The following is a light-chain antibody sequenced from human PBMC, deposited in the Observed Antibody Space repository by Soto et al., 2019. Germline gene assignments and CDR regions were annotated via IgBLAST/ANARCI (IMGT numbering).Light chain of an antibody. CDR1: QGISRK. V-gene: IGKV3-15*01. CDR2: GAS. J-gene: IGKJ4*01. CDR3: QQYHTWPIT. Sequence: IVMTQSPATLSVAPGERVTFSCRASQGISRKVAWYQHKPGQAPRLLISGASTGATGIPARFSGSGSGTEFTLTISSPQSEDCAIYYCQQYHTWPITFGGGTKVEIK.